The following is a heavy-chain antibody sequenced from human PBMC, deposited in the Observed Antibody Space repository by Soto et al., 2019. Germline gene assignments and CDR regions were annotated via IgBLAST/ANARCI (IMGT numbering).Heavy chain of an antibody. Sequence: SETLSLTCAVSGGSLSSSSWWSWVRQPPGKTLEWLGEIFYSGSTKYNPSLNSRVTISADQSKNDFSLRLSSVTAADTAVYYCVHHGGVPYYHDFWGQGMLVTAPQ. J-gene: IGHJ4*02. V-gene: IGHV4-4*02. CDR3: VHHGGVPYYHDF. CDR1: GGSLSSSSW. D-gene: IGHD2-8*01. CDR2: IFYSGST.